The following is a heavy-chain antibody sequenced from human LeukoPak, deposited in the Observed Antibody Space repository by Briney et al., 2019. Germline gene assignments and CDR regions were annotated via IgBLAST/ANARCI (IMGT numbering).Heavy chain of an antibody. CDR2: INSDGSST. CDR3: AREGARFDDAFDI. CDR1: GFTFSGYW. Sequence: TGGSLRLSCAASGFTFSGYWMHWVRQAPGKGLVWVSRINSDGSSTSYADSVKGRFTISRDNAKNTLYLQMNSLRAEDTAVNYCAREGARFDDAFDIWGQGTMVTVSS. V-gene: IGHV3-74*01. J-gene: IGHJ3*02. D-gene: IGHD3-10*01.